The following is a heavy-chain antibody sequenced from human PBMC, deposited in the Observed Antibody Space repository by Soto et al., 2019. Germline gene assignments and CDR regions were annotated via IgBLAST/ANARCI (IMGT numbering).Heavy chain of an antibody. CDR2: INDSSSTI. V-gene: IGHV3-48*03. CDR1: GFTFSSFE. CDR3: TRTFDY. J-gene: IGHJ4*02. Sequence: EVQLVESGGGLVQPGGSLRLSCAASGFTFSSFEMTWVRQAPGKGLEWLSYINDSSSTIYYAESVKGRFTISRDNAKNSLYLQMNSLRAEDTAVYYCTRTFDYWGQGTLVTVSS.